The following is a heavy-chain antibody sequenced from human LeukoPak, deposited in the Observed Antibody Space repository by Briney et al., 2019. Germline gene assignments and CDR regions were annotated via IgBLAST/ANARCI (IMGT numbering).Heavy chain of an antibody. V-gene: IGHV3-53*01. CDR3: AGQLRFWGDYYMDV. CDR1: GCVVSSNY. CDR2: VYSGGDR. J-gene: IGHJ6*03. Sequence: TGGSLRLSCAASGCVVSSNYMSWVRQAPGKGLEWVSVVYSGGDRYYTDSVKGRFTISRDNSENTLYLQMNSLRAEDTAVYYCAGQLRFWGDYYMDVWGTGTTVTVSS. D-gene: IGHD3-3*01.